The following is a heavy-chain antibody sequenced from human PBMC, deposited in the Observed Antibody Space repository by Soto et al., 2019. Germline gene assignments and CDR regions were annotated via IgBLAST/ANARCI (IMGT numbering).Heavy chain of an antibody. CDR2: IIHSGST. D-gene: IGHD3-3*01. V-gene: IGHV4-34*01. CDR1: GGSFSGYY. J-gene: IGHJ5*02. CDR3: ARGERSGFNSNWFDP. Sequence: QVQLQQWGAGLLKPSETLSLTCAVYGGSFSGYYWSWIRQPPGKGLGWIGEIIHSGSTNYNPSLKSRVTISVDTSKNQFSLKLSSVTAADTAVYYCARGERSGFNSNWFDPWGQGTLVTVSS.